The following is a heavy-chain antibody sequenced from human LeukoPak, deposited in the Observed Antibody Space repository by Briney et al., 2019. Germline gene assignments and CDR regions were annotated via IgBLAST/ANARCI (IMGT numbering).Heavy chain of an antibody. J-gene: IGHJ4*02. CDR2: IIPIFGTA. D-gene: IGHD2-2*01. V-gene: IGHV1-69*13. CDR1: GGTFSSYA. Sequence: ASVKVSCKASGGTFSSYAISWVRQAPGQGLEWMGGIIPIFGTANYAQKFQGRVTITADESTSTAYMELSSLRSEDTAVYYCASYCSSTSCYDRMVDYWGQGTLVTVSS. CDR3: ASYCSSTSCYDRMVDY.